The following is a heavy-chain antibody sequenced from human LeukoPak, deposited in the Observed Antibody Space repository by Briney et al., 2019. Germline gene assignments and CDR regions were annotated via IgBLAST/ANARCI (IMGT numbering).Heavy chain of an antibody. CDR3: ARRGGIAAARGVYYYYMDV. J-gene: IGHJ6*03. CDR2: INHSGST. V-gene: IGHV4-34*01. D-gene: IGHD6-13*01. CDR1: GGSFSGYY. Sequence: PSETLSLTCAVYGGSFSGYYWSWIRQPPGKGLERIGEINHSGSTNYNPSLKSRVTISVDTSKNQFSLKLSSVTAADTAVYYCARRGGIAAARGVYYYYMDVWGKGTTVTVSS.